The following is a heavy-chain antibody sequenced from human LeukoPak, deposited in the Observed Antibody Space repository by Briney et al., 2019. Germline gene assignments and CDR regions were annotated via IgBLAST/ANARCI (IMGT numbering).Heavy chain of an antibody. J-gene: IGHJ5*02. D-gene: IGHD1-26*01. Sequence: ASVKVSCKASGYTFTSYGISWVRQAPGQGLEWMGWISAYNGNTNYAQKLQGRVTMTTDTSTSTAYMELRSLRSDDTAVYYCARDSGSYPTWWFDPWGQRTLVTVSS. CDR1: GYTFTSYG. CDR3: ARDSGSYPTWWFDP. V-gene: IGHV1-18*01. CDR2: ISAYNGNT.